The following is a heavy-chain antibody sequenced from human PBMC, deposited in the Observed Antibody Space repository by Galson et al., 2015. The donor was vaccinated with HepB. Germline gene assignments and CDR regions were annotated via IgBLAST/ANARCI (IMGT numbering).Heavy chain of an antibody. Sequence: SLRLSCAASGFTFSSYWMHWVRQAPGKGLVWVSHINSDGRSTTYADSVKGRFTISRDNAKNTLYLQMNSLRAEDTAVYYCAKVGGENYFVPGSYYIFRYGMDVWGQGTTVTVSS. CDR2: INSDGRST. J-gene: IGHJ6*02. CDR1: GFTFSSYW. CDR3: AKVGGENYFVPGSYYIFRYGMDV. D-gene: IGHD3-10*01. V-gene: IGHV3-74*01.